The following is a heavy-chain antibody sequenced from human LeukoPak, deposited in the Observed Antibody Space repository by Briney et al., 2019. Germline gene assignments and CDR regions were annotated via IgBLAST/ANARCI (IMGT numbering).Heavy chain of an antibody. J-gene: IGHJ4*02. D-gene: IGHD3-10*01. CDR1: GGSFSGYY. V-gene: IGHV4-34*01. CDR3: ARGRGVRGSLDY. Sequence: SEALSLTCAVSGGSFSGYYWSWIRQPPGKGLEWIGEINHSGSTNYNPSLKSRVTISVDTSKNQFSLKLSSVTAADTAVYYCARGRGVRGSLDYWGQGTLVTVSS. CDR2: INHSGST.